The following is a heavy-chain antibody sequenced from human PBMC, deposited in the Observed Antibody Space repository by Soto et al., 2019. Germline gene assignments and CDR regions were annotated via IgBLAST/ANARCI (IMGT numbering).Heavy chain of an antibody. CDR1: GGTLSRYT. Sequence: QVQLVQSGAEVKKPGSSVKVSCKASGGTLSRYTFSWVRQAPGQGLEWMGRIIPILGTASYAQKFQGRVTITADKSTSTVYMELSSLRSEDTALFYCARDNVLHPDSTYCGLDVWGQGTTVTVSS. CDR2: IIPILGTA. CDR3: ARDNVLHPDSTYCGLDV. J-gene: IGHJ6*02. V-gene: IGHV1-69*08. D-gene: IGHD2-15*01.